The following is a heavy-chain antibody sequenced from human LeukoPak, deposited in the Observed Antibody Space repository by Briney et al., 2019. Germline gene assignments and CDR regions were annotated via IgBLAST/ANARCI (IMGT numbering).Heavy chain of an antibody. D-gene: IGHD3-10*01. V-gene: IGHV3-21*01. J-gene: IGHJ3*02. CDR3: ARDFTGFYAFDI. CDR1: GFTFDDYA. CDR2: ISSSSSYI. Sequence: GSSLRLSCAASGFTFDDYAMNWVRQAPGKGLEWVSSISSSSSYIYYADSVKGRFTISRDNAKNSLYMQMNSLRAEDTAVYYCARDFTGFYAFDIWGQGTMVTVSS.